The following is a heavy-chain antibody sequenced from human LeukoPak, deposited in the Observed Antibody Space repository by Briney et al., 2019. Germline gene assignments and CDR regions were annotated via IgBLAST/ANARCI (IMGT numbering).Heavy chain of an antibody. J-gene: IGHJ4*02. CDR3: ARDNWGSLDY. Sequence: PSETLSLTCTVSGGSISSSYWSWIRQPPGKGLEWIGYSRRSTNYNPSLKSRVTISVDTSKNQFSLKLSSVTAADTAVYYCARDNWGSLDYWGQGALVTVSS. CDR2: SRRST. D-gene: IGHD7-27*01. V-gene: IGHV4-59*01. CDR1: GGSISSSY.